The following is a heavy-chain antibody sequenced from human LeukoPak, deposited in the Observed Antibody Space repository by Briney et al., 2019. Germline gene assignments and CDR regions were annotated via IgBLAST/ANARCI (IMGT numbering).Heavy chain of an antibody. J-gene: IGHJ6*03. CDR1: GGSISSSNW. CDR2: IYHSGST. D-gene: IGHD6-19*01. Sequence: SETLSLTCAVSGGSISSSNWWSWVRQPPGKGLEWIGEIYHSGSTNYNPSLKSRVTISVDKSKNQFSLKLSSVTAADTAVYYCARVVSSSGWYGGNYYYYYMDVWGKGTTVTVSS. CDR3: ARVVSSSGWYGGNYYYYYMDV. V-gene: IGHV4-4*02.